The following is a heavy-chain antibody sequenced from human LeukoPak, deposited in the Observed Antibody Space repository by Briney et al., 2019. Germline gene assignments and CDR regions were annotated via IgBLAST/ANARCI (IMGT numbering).Heavy chain of an antibody. CDR3: ARCYDFWSGYYGYYYYMDV. CDR1: GFTFSSYS. J-gene: IGHJ6*03. CDR2: ISSSSSYI. V-gene: IGHV3-21*01. Sequence: GGSLRLSCAASGFTFSSYSMNWVRQAPGKGLEWVSSISSSSSYIYYADSVKGRFTISRDNAKNSLYLQMNSLRAEDTAVYYCARCYDFWSGYYGYYYYMDVWGKGTTVTVSS. D-gene: IGHD3-3*01.